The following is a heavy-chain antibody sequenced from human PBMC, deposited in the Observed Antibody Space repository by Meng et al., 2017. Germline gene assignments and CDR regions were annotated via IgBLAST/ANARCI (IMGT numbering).Heavy chain of an antibody. CDR1: GGSFSGYY. CDR3: ARGRGSWGY. V-gene: IGHV4-34*01. J-gene: IGHJ4*02. CDR2: INHSGST. Sequence: QVQLQQWGAGLLKPSETLSPPCAVYGGSFSGYYWSWIRQPPVKGLEWIGEINHSGSTNYNPSLKSRVTISVDTSKNQFSLKLSSVTAADTAVYYCARGRGSWGYWGQGTLVTVSS. D-gene: IGHD3-16*01.